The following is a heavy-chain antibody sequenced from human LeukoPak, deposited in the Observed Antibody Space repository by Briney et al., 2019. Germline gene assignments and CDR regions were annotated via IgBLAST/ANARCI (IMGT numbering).Heavy chain of an antibody. V-gene: IGHV1-2*04. D-gene: IGHD5-24*01. J-gene: IGHJ6*02. CDR1: GYTFTSYD. Sequence: ASVKVSCKASGYTFTSYDINWVRQATGQGLEWMGWINPNSGGTNYAQKFQGWVTMTRDTSISTAYMELSRLRSDDTAVYYCAKEMATNLGYYYYGMDVWGQGTTVTVSS. CDR3: AKEMATNLGYYYYGMDV. CDR2: INPNSGGT.